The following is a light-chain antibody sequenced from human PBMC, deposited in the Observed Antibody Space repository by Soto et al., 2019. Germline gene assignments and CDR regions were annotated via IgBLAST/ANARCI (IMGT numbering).Light chain of an antibody. Sequence: EIVLTQSPGTLSLSPGERATLSCRASQSVNNNFLAWYQQKPGQAPGLLIYDASSRATGIPDRFSGSGSGTDFTLTISRLEPEDFAVYSCQQYVTSPLTFGGGTKVEIK. J-gene: IGKJ4*01. CDR3: QQYVTSPLT. CDR2: DAS. CDR1: QSVNNNF. V-gene: IGKV3-20*01.